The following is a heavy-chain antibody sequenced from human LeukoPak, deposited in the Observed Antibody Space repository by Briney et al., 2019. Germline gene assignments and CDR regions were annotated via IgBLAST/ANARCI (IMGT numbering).Heavy chain of an antibody. V-gene: IGHV3-23*01. CDR3: AKGAGAGISFYYFDY. CDR2: ISGSGGST. D-gene: IGHD3-10*01. J-gene: IGHJ4*02. CDR1: GFTFSSYA. Sequence: GGSLRLSCAASGFTFSSYAMSWVRKAPGKGLEWVSAISGSGGSTYYADSVKGRFTISRDNSKNTLYLQMNSLRAEDTAVYYCAKGAGAGISFYYFDYWGQGTLVTVSS.